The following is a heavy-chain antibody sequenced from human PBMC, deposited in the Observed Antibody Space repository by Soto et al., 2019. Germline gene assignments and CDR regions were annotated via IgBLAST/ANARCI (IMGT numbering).Heavy chain of an antibody. V-gene: IGHV4-30-2*01. Sequence: QLQLQESGSGLVKPSQTLSLTCAVSGASISSGGSSWSWIRQAPGTGLEWIGYIYHSGITNYNPALKRRVTISVDKSQNQFSLSLSFGTAADTAVYYCARGLAVRGSYGLDVWGQGTTVTVSS. CDR1: GASISSGGSS. D-gene: IGHD3-10*01. CDR2: IYHSGIT. J-gene: IGHJ6*02. CDR3: ARGLAVRGSYGLDV.